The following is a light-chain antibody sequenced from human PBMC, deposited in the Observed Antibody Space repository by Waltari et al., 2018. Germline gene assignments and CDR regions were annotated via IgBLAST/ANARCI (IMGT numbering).Light chain of an antibody. J-gene: IGLJ3*02. CDR1: TSY. V-gene: IGLV1-47*01. CDR2: RNN. CDR3: AAWDDSLSGRV. Sequence: QSVLTQPPSASGTPGQRVTISCSGSTSYIYWYQQLPGTAHKLLIYRNNQWPSGVPDRFSGSKSGTSASLAISGLRTDDEADYYCAAWDDSLSGRVFGGGTKLTVL.